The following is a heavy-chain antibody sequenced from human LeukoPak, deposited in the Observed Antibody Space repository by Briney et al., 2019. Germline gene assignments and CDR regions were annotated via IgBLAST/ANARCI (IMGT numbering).Heavy chain of an antibody. CDR1: GGTISSYY. V-gene: IGHV4-4*07. Sequence: SETLSLTCTVSGGTISSYYWSWIRQPAGKGLEWIGRIYTSGSTNYNPSLKSRVTMSVDTSKNQFSLKLSSVTAADTAVYYCARDGGGYHYYYYYMDVWGKGTTVTVSS. CDR2: IYTSGST. D-gene: IGHD3-16*01. J-gene: IGHJ6*03. CDR3: ARDGGGYHYYYYYMDV.